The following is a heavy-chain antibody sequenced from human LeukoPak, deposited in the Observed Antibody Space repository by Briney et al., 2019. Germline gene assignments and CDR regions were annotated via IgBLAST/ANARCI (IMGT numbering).Heavy chain of an antibody. CDR1: GGSISSYY. D-gene: IGHD3-10*01. CDR2: IYYSGST. V-gene: IGHV4-59*01. CDR3: ARNMVRGVIIGH. Sequence: PSETRSLTCTVSGGSISSYYWSWIRQPPGKGLEWIGYIYYSGSTNYNPSLKSRVTISVDTSKNQFSLKLSSVTAADTAVYYCARNMVRGVIIGHWGQGTLVTVSS. J-gene: IGHJ5*02.